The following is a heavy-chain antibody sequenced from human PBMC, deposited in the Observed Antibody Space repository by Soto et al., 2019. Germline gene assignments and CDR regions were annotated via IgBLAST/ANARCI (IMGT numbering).Heavy chain of an antibody. D-gene: IGHD3-10*01. CDR2: IYPGDSDT. CDR3: ARKFAPEFFDS. CDR1: GYTFSTYW. Sequence: GESLKISCKGSGYTFSTYWIAWVRQMPGKGLEWMGIIYPGDSDTKYSPAFQGQVTISADKSINTAYLQWTSLEASDTAMYYCARKFAPEFFDSWGQGTLVTVS. V-gene: IGHV5-51*01. J-gene: IGHJ4*02.